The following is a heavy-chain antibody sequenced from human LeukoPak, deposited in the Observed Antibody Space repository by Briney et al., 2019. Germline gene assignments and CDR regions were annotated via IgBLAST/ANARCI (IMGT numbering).Heavy chain of an antibody. Sequence: GGSLRLSCAASGFTFSSFAMSWVRQAPGKGMEWVSAISGSGGSTFYADSVKGRFTISRDNSKNTLFLQMNSLRAEDTAVYYCAKDRSCSGSSCNVGSWGQGTMVTVSS. CDR2: ISGSGGST. CDR3: AKDRSCSGSSCNVGS. V-gene: IGHV3-23*01. CDR1: GFTFSSFA. J-gene: IGHJ3*01. D-gene: IGHD2-2*01.